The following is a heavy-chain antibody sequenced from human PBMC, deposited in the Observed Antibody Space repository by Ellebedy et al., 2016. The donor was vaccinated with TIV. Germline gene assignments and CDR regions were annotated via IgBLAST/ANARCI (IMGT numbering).Heavy chain of an antibody. CDR2: IYQDGSTQ. J-gene: IGHJ5*02. CDR3: ARRGSYGDYAVQINSWFDP. V-gene: IGHV3-7*01. CDR1: GFSFRSYW. Sequence: PGGSLRLSCVASGFSFRSYWMSWVRQAPGKGLEWVANIYQDGSTQYYVDSVKGRFTISRDNDNKALFLQMNSLRVEDTAVYYCARRGSYGDYAVQINSWFDPWGQGTLVTVSS. D-gene: IGHD4-17*01.